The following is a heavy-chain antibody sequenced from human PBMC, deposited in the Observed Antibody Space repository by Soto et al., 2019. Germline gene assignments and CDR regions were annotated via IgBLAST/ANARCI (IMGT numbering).Heavy chain of an antibody. CDR3: AKAMVWGVTAFDY. CDR1: GFSFSTYG. Sequence: EVQLLESGGDLVQSGGSLRLSCAASGFSFSTYGMYWVRQAPGKGLDYVSSISGSGDATAYADSVKGRFTVSRDNSKNTLYLQMNSLRAEDTAVYYCAKAMVWGVTAFDYWGQGTLVTVSS. V-gene: IGHV3-23*01. CDR2: ISGSGDAT. J-gene: IGHJ4*02. D-gene: IGHD3-10*01.